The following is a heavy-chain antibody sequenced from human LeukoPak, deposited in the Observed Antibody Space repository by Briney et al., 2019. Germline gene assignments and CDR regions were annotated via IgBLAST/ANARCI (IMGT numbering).Heavy chain of an antibody. J-gene: IGHJ5*02. Sequence: PSETLSLTCTVSGGSNSSYYWSWIRQPPGKGLEWIGYIYYSGSTNYNPSLKSRVTISVDTSKNQFSLKLSSVTAADTAVYYCARDAPTRYPGGWFDPWGQGTRVTVSS. CDR1: GGSNSSYY. V-gene: IGHV4-59*01. CDR3: ARDAPTRYPGGWFDP. D-gene: IGHD1-1*01. CDR2: IYYSGST.